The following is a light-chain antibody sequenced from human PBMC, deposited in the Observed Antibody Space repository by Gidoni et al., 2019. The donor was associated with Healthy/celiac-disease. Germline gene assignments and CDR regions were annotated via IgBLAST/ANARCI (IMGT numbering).Light chain of an antibody. J-gene: IGKJ1*01. CDR1: QSVSSSY. CDR2: GAS. V-gene: IGKV3-20*01. CDR3: QQYGSSPGT. Sequence: IVLTQSPGTLSLSPGERATLSCRASQSVSSSYLAWYQQKPGQAPRLLIYGASSRATGIPDRFSGSGPGTDFTLTISRLEPEDFAVYYCQQYGSSPGTFGQGTKVEIK.